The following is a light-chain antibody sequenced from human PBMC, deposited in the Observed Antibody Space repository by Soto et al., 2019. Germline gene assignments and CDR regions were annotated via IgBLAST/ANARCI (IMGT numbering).Light chain of an antibody. CDR3: CSYAGGYTRNG. J-gene: IGLJ1*01. V-gene: IGLV2-11*01. CDR2: DVT. CDR1: ISDVGGYNY. Sequence: HCALTPPRSLSGSPGQSVTISYTGTISDVGGYNYVSSFQKHPGKAPKLMIHDVTKRHSGDPARFSGSKSGNTASLTISGLQAEDEADYYCCSYAGGYTRNGFRTGTKVTVL.